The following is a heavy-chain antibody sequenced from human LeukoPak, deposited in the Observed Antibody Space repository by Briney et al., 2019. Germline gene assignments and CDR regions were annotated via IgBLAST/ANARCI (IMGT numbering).Heavy chain of an antibody. V-gene: IGHV4-39*07. CDR2: IYYSGST. CDR1: GGSISSSSYY. D-gene: IGHD5-18*01. Sequence: PSETLSLTCTVSGGSISSSSYYWGWIRQPPGKGLEWIGSIYYSGSTYYNPSLKSRVTISVDTSKNQFSLKLSSVTAADTAVYYCARDLRGGYSYGVFDYWGQGTLVTVSS. CDR3: ARDLRGGYSYGVFDY. J-gene: IGHJ4*02.